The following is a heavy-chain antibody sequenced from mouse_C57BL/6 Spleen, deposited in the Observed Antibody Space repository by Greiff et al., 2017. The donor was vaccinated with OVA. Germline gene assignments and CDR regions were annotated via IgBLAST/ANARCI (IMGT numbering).Heavy chain of an antibody. CDR2: IHPSDSDT. CDR3: AMVPYFYGSSPDY. CDR1: GYTFTSYW. D-gene: IGHD1-1*01. J-gene: IGHJ2*01. Sequence: QVHVKQSGAELVKPGASVKVSCKASGYTFTSYWMHWVKQRPGQGLEWIGRIHPSDSDTNYNQKFKGKATLTVDKSSSTAYMQLSSLTSEDSAVYYCAMVPYFYGSSPDYWGQGTTLTVSS. V-gene: IGHV1-74*01.